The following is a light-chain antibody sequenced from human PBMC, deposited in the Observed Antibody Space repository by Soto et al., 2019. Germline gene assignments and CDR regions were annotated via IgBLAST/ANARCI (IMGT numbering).Light chain of an antibody. V-gene: IGKV1-6*01. J-gene: IGKJ1*01. CDR3: QQDYSYPLT. Sequence: AIQMTQSPSSLSASVGDRVTITCRASPGIKNDLGWYQQKPGKAPKLLIYAASSLQSGVPSRFSGSGSGTDFTLTISSLQPEDFATYYCQQDYSYPLTFGQGTKVEIK. CDR2: AAS. CDR1: PGIKND.